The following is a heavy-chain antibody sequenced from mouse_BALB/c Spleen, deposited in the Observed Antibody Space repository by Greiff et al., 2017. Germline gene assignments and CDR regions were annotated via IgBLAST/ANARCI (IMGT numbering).Heavy chain of an antibody. J-gene: IGHJ2*01. CDR1: GFTFSSYG. D-gene: IGHD1-1*01. CDR3: ARGYYGY. Sequence: DVMLVESGGGLVQPGGSLKLSCAASGFTFSSYGMSWVRQTPDKRLELVATINSNGGSTYYPDSVKGRFTISRDNAKNTLYLQMSSLKSEDTAMYYCARGYYGYWGQGTTLTVSS. CDR2: INSNGGST. V-gene: IGHV5-6-3*01.